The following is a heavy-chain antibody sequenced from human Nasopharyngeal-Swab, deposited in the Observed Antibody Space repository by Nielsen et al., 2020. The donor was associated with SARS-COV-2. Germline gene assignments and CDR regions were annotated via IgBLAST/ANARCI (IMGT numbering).Heavy chain of an antibody. CDR2: ISSSSSYI. D-gene: IGHD6-19*01. CDR1: GFTFSSYS. V-gene: IGHV3-21*01. J-gene: IGHJ4*02. Sequence: GESLKISCAASGFTFSSYSMNWVRQAPGKGLEWVSSISSSSSYIYYADSVKGRFTISRDNAKNSLYLQMNSLRAEDTAVYYCAREGSSGWDSPFDYWGQGTLVTVSS. CDR3: AREGSSGWDSPFDY.